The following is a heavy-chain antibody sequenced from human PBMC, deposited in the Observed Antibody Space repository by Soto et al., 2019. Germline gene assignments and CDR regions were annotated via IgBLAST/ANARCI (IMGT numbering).Heavy chain of an antibody. D-gene: IGHD2-2*03. CDR1: GASVSSRAHY. V-gene: IGHV4-61*08. CDR3: ARDLLDGFDY. J-gene: IGHJ4*02. Sequence: PSETLSLTCNVSGASVSSRAHYWSWIRQPPGKGLEWIGYIFYSGRTNYNPSLKSQVSMSIDLSKNQFSLRLSSVTAADTAMYYCARDLLDGFDYWGQGILVTVSS. CDR2: IFYSGRT.